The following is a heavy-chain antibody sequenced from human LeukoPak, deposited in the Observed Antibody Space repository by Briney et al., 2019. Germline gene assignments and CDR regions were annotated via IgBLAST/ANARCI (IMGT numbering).Heavy chain of an antibody. CDR3: ARDSSGWNN. V-gene: IGHV1-69*04. CDR2: IIPILGIA. D-gene: IGHD6-19*01. Sequence: SVKVSCKASGGTFSSYAISWVRLAPGQGLEWMGRIIPILGIANYAQKFQGRVTITADKSTSTAYMELSSLRSEDTAVYYCARDSSGWNNWGQGTLVTVSS. CDR1: GGTFSSYA. J-gene: IGHJ4*02.